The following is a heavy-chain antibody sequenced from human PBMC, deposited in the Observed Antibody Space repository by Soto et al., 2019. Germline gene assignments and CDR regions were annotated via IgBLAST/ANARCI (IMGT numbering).Heavy chain of an antibody. D-gene: IGHD6-19*01. CDR2: ISAYNGNT. CDR1: GYTFTSYG. Sequence: ASVKVSCKASGYTFTSYGISWVRQAPGQGLEWMGRISAYNGNTNYAQKLQGRVTMTTDTSTSTAYMELRSLRSDDTAVYYCAISSSGWRRYYYMDVWGKGTTVTVSS. J-gene: IGHJ6*03. V-gene: IGHV1-18*01. CDR3: AISSSGWRRYYYMDV.